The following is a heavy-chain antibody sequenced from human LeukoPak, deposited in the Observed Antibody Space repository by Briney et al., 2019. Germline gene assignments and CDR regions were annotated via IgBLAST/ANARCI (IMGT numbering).Heavy chain of an antibody. J-gene: IGHJ4*02. Sequence: SETLSLTCTVSGGSISSYYWSWIRQPPGKGLEWIGYIYYSGSTNYNPSLKCRVTISVDTSKNQFSLKLSSVTAADTAVYYCARVRGWYDDGRLLDYWGQGTLVTVSS. CDR2: IYYSGST. V-gene: IGHV4-59*01. CDR3: ARVRGWYDDGRLLDY. D-gene: IGHD6-19*01. CDR1: GGSISSYY.